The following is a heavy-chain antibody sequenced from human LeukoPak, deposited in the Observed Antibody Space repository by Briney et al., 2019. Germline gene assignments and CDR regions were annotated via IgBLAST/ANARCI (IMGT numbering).Heavy chain of an antibody. D-gene: IGHD3-16*01. Sequence: GGSLRLSCAASGFSFSNYPMQWVRQAPGKGLEWVANIKQDGSEKYYVDSVKGRFTISRDNAKNSLYLQMNSLRAEDTAVYYCARDPRGNYFDYWGQGTLVTVSS. CDR3: ARDPRGNYFDY. CDR2: IKQDGSEK. V-gene: IGHV3-7*03. CDR1: GFSFSNYP. J-gene: IGHJ4*02.